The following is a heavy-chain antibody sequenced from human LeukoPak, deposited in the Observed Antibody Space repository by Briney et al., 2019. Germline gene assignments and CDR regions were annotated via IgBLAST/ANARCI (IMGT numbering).Heavy chain of an antibody. Sequence: SETLSLTCTVSGASISSYYWSWIRQPPGKGLEWIGYISNHGSANYNPSLNSPVTISVGTSKNQFFLELSSATAADAAVYYCARWRFGPNAFDVWGQGTMVTVSS. CDR3: ARWRFGPNAFDV. D-gene: IGHD3-16*01. CDR1: GASISSYY. CDR2: ISNHGSA. V-gene: IGHV4-59*12. J-gene: IGHJ3*01.